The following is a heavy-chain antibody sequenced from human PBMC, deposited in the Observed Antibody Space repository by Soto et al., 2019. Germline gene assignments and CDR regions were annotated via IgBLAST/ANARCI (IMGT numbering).Heavy chain of an antibody. D-gene: IGHD4-17*01. CDR1: GFTFSSYW. V-gene: IGHV3-74*01. J-gene: IGHJ4*02. Sequence: PGGSLRLSCAASGFTFSSYWMHWVRQAPGKGLVWVSRINSDGSSTSYADSVKGRFTISRDNAKNTLYLQMNSLRAEDTAVYYCARDLCWLDGDYPCEYFDYWGQGTLVTVSS. CDR3: ARDLCWLDGDYPCEYFDY. CDR2: INSDGSST.